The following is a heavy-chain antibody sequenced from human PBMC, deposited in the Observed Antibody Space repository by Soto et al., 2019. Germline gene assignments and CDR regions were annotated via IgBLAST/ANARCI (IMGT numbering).Heavy chain of an antibody. CDR3: ATEGAVGSFDY. Sequence: PSETLSLTCTVSGGSVRGGYYYWSWIRQPPGKGLEWIGYIDYSGSTNYNPSLKSRVTMSIDTSKNQFSLKLSSVTAADTAVYYCATEGAVGSFDYWGQGTLVTVSS. V-gene: IGHV4-61*01. D-gene: IGHD6-13*01. J-gene: IGHJ4*02. CDR2: IDYSGST. CDR1: GGSVRGGYYY.